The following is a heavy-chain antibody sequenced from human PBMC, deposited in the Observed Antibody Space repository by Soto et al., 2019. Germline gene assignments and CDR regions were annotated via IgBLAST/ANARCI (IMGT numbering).Heavy chain of an antibody. Sequence: ASVKVSCKTSGYTFTGYDISWVRQAPGQGLERMGWISTYNGNTNYAQRFQGRVIMTADTSTSTAYMELTSLRSDDTAMYYCARDTRFYYDSSGQNYWGQGTLVTVSS. CDR3: ARDTRFYYDSSGQNY. CDR2: ISTYNGNT. D-gene: IGHD3-22*01. V-gene: IGHV1-18*01. CDR1: GYTFTGYD. J-gene: IGHJ4*02.